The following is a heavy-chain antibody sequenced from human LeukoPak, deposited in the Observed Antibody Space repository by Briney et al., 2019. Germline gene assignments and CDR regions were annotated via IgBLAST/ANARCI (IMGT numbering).Heavy chain of an antibody. J-gene: IGHJ6*03. CDR3: ARSSGSYYGGYYYYYYMDV. CDR1: GYSISSGNY. D-gene: IGHD1-26*01. V-gene: IGHV4-38-2*01. CDR2: IYHSGST. Sequence: SETLSLTCSVSGYSISSGNYWGWIRLPPGKGLQWIGSIYHSGSTYYNPSLKSRVTISVDTSKNQFSLKLSSVTAADTAVYYCARSSGSYYGGYYYYYYMDVWGKGTTVTISS.